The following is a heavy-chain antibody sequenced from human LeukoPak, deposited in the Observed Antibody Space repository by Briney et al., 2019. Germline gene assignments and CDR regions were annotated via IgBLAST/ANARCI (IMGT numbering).Heavy chain of an antibody. Sequence: GGTLRLSCAASGFPFNNHGMHWVRQAPGKGLEWVAFIRYDGSNKYYEDSVKGRFTISRDNSKNTLYLQMNSLRAEDTAVYYCAKDYDILTGLDCWGQGTLVTVSS. CDR1: GFPFNNHG. J-gene: IGHJ4*02. D-gene: IGHD3-9*01. CDR3: AKDYDILTGLDC. V-gene: IGHV3-30*02. CDR2: IRYDGSNK.